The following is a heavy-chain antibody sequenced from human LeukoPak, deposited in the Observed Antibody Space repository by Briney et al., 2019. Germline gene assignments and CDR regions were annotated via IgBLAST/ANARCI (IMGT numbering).Heavy chain of an antibody. CDR3: ARQATVTSFDI. Sequence: GESLKISCKGSGYSFTSYWIGWVRQMPGKGLEWMGIIYPGDSDTRYSPSFEGQVTFSADKSIRTAFLQWSSLKASDSAMYYCARQATVTSFDIWGQGTMVTVSS. CDR2: IYPGDSDT. D-gene: IGHD4-17*01. V-gene: IGHV5-51*01. CDR1: GYSFTSYW. J-gene: IGHJ3*02.